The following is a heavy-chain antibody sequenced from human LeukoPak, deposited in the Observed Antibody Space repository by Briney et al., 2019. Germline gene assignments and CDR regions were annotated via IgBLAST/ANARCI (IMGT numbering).Heavy chain of an antibody. CDR3: AVSNWMDP. CDR1: GFTFSSYA. Sequence: GGSLRLSCAASGFTFSSYAMSWVRQAPGKGLEWVAVISYDGSNKYYADSVKGRFTISRDNAKNTLHLQMDSLTVEDTAVYYCAVSNWMDPWGQGTLVTVSS. CDR2: ISYDGSNK. V-gene: IGHV3-30-3*01. J-gene: IGHJ5*02.